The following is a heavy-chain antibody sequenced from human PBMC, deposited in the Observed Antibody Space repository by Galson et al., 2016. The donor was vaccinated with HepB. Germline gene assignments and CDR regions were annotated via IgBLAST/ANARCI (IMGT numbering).Heavy chain of an antibody. CDR1: GFSFSNFW. D-gene: IGHD1-1*01. CDR2: IRQDGNEI. J-gene: IGHJ4*02. Sequence: LRLSCAASGFSFSNFWMSWVRQAPGKGLEWVANIRQDGNEIHYVGSVKGRFTISRDNAKNSLYLQMNSLRAEDTAVYYCSREEGGYVDDYWGQGTLVTVSS. V-gene: IGHV3-7*03. CDR3: SREEGGYVDDY.